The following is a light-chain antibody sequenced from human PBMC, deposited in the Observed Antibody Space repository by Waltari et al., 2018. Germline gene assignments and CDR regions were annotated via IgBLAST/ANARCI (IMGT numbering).Light chain of an antibody. J-gene: IGLJ1*01. Sequence: QSALTQPRSVSGSPGQSVTIPCTGASSDVGGYNYVPWYQQPPGKAPKLMIYDVSKRPSGVPDRFSGSKSGDTASLTISGLRAEDEADYYCCSYAGRYTYVFGTGTKVTVL. CDR1: SSDVGGYNY. CDR3: CSYAGRYTYV. V-gene: IGLV2-11*01. CDR2: DVS.